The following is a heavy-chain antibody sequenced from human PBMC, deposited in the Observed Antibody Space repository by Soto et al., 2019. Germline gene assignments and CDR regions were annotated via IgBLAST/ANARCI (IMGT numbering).Heavy chain of an antibody. V-gene: IGHV4-39*01. CDR3: ARRGTGTLYYYMDV. CDR2: SYYSGST. CDR1: GGSISSTSYY. Sequence: SETLSLTCTVSGGSISSTSYYWGWIRQPPGKGLEWIASSYYSGSTDYNPSLKSRVTISVDTSKNQFSLKLSSVTAADTAVYYCARRGTGTLYYYMDVWGKGITVTVSS. D-gene: IGHD1-7*01. J-gene: IGHJ6*03.